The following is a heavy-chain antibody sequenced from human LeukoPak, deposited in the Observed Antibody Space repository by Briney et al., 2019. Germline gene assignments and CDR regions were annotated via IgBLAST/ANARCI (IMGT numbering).Heavy chain of an antibody. V-gene: IGHV3-23*01. CDR3: AREYSSGWPWFDP. J-gene: IGHJ5*02. D-gene: IGHD6-19*01. CDR2: ISGSGGNT. CDR1: GFTFTSYA. Sequence: GGSLRLSCAASGFTFTSYAMSWVRQAPGKGLEWVSGISGSGGNTYYADSVKGRFTISRDNSKNTLYLQMNSLRVEDTAIYYCAREYSSGWPWFDPWGQGTLVTVSS.